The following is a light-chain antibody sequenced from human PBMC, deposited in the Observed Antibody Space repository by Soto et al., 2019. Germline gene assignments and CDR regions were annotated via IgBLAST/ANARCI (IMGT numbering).Light chain of an antibody. CDR2: SAY. CDR3: PEYGSSTMYT. CDR1: QSVSGSY. J-gene: IGKJ2*01. V-gene: IGKV3-20*01. Sequence: EIVLTQSPGTLSLSPGERPTLSCRASQSVSGSYLAWYQQQAGKAPRLLIYSAYSMATGIPDWFSGSGSGTDFTLPINRLEPEDFAVYYCPEYGSSTMYTFGRGTTLAIK.